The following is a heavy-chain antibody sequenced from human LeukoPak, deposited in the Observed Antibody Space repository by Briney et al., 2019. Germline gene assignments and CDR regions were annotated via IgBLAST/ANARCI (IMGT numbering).Heavy chain of an antibody. CDR2: IYTSGST. D-gene: IGHD1-7*01. CDR3: ARDRRELYYYYMDV. Sequence: SETLSLTCTVSGGSISSATYYWNWIRQPAGKGLEWIGRIYTSGSTNYNPSLKSRVTISVDTSKNQFSLKLSSVTAADTAVYYCARDRRELYYYYMDVWGKGTTVTVSS. CDR1: GGSISSATYY. V-gene: IGHV4-61*02. J-gene: IGHJ6*03.